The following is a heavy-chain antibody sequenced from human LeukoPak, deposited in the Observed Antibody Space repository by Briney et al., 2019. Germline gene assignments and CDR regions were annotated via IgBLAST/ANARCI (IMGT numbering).Heavy chain of an antibody. J-gene: IGHJ4*02. D-gene: IGHD3-22*01. CDR3: AKDGTGGYYYLDY. Sequence: GGSLRLSCAASGFTFSSHGMHWVRQAPGMGLEWVALILYDGSNEYYADSVQGRFTISRDSSRNTLYLQMDSLRAEDTAVYYCAKDGTGGYYYLDYWGQGTLVTVSS. CDR1: GFTFSSHG. CDR2: ILYDGSNE. V-gene: IGHV3-30*18.